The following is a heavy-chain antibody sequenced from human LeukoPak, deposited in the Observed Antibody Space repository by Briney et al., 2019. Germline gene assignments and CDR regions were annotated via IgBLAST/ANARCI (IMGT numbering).Heavy chain of an antibody. J-gene: IGHJ4*02. CDR2: IKQDGSEK. D-gene: IGHD2-2*01. CDR3: AREIRSTSPTHINDY. CDR1: GFTFSSYW. V-gene: IGHV3-7*03. Sequence: GGSLRLSCAASGFTFSSYWMSWVRQAPGKGLEWAANIKQDGSEKYYVDSVKGRFTISRDNAKNSLYLQMNSLRSDDTAVYYCAREIRSTSPTHINDYWGQGTLVTVSS.